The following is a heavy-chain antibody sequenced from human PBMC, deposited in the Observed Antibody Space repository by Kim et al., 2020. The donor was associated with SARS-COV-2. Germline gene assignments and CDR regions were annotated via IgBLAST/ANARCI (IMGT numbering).Heavy chain of an antibody. CDR3: ATDKTPLAYCGGDCQTPLDY. Sequence: ASVKVSCKASGYTFTSYAMHWVRQAPGQRLKWMGWINAGNGNTKYSQKFQGRVTITRDTSTSTAYMELSSLRSEDTAVYYCATDKTPLAYCGGDCQTPLDYWGQGTLVTVSS. V-gene: IGHV1-3*01. D-gene: IGHD2-21*01. J-gene: IGHJ4*02. CDR2: INAGNGNT. CDR1: GYTFTSYA.